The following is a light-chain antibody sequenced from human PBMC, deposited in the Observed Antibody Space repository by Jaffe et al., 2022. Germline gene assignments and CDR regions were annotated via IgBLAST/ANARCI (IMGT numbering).Light chain of an antibody. Sequence: QSVVIQPPSASGTPGQRVTISCSGSRSNIGTNTVSWYRHLPGTAPKLLISSNNQRPSGVPDRFSESKSGTSASLAIRGLQSEDEADYYCAAWDDSLNVVVFGGGTKLTVL. V-gene: IGLV1-44*01. CDR2: SNN. CDR1: RSNIGTNT. CDR3: AAWDDSLNVVV. J-gene: IGLJ3*02.